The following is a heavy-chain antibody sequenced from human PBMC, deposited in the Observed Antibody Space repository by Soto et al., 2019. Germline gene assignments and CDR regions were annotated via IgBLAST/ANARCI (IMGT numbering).Heavy chain of an antibody. CDR1: AFSLKTYW. V-gene: IGHV3-7*01. D-gene: IGHD3-10*01. CDR2: IRQYGDET. J-gene: IGHJ4*02. Sequence: EVQLVESGGGLVLPGGSLRLSCVGSAFSLKTYWMAWVRQAPGKGLECVANIRQYGDETFYVDSVKGRFTISRGNANNSVYLQMDNLRAEDTGVYYCATGGSGTYYLGPLDYWGQGIMVIVSS. CDR3: ATGGSGTYYLGPLDY.